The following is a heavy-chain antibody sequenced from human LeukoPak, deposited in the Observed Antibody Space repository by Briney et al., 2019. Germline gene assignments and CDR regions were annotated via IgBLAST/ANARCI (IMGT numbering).Heavy chain of an antibody. J-gene: IGHJ4*02. V-gene: IGHV3-48*03. CDR1: GFTFSSYE. Sequence: GGSLRLSCAASGFTFSSYEMNWVRQAPGKGLEWVSYISSSGSTIYYADSVKGRFTISRDNSKNTLYLQMGSLRAEDMAVYYCARTSPASSWYNGPMIYFDYWGQGTLVTVSS. CDR2: ISSSGSTI. CDR3: ARTSPASSWYNGPMIYFDY. D-gene: IGHD6-13*01.